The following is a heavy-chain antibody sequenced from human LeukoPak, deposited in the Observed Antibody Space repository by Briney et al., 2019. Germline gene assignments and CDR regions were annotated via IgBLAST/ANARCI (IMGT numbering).Heavy chain of an antibody. CDR1: GYTFTDYY. D-gene: IGHD2-21*01. J-gene: IGHJ4*02. CDR2: VDPEDGET. V-gene: IGHV1-69-2*01. Sequence: ASVKVSCKVSGYTFTDYYMHWVQQAPGKGLKWMGLVDPEDGETIYAEKFQGRVTITADTSTDTAYMELSSLRSEDTAAYYCATSAIGGNIAVGYWGQGTLVTVSS. CDR3: ATSAIGGNIAVGY.